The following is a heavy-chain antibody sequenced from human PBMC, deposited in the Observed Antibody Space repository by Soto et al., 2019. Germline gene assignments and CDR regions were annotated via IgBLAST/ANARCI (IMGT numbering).Heavy chain of an antibody. CDR2: ITYSGNT. CDR3: ARERPLLNETTGRVTS. Sequence: QVQLQESGPGLVKPSQTLSLTCTVSGGAMNNAEDKWTWIRQPPGNGIEYIGYITYSGNTFYKSSLKSRINMPVDTSKHQFSLRLTSVTAADKAVYYWARERPLLNETTGRVTSWGQGMLVNVSS. D-gene: IGHD1-7*01. J-gene: IGHJ4*02. CDR1: GGAMNNAEDK. V-gene: IGHV4-30-4*01.